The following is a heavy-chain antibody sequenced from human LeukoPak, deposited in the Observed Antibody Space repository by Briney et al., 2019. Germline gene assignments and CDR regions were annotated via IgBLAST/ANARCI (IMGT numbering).Heavy chain of an antibody. J-gene: IGHJ4*02. V-gene: IGHV4-61*02. CDR1: GGSISSGSYY. CDR3: ARGGEWSYDY. CDR2: IYTTGST. Sequence: SETLSLTCTVSGGSISSGSYYWSWIRQPAGKGLEWIGRIYTTGSTNYNPSLKSRVNMSIDMSKNQFSLNLSSVTAADTAVYYCARGGEWSYDYWGQGTLVTVSS. D-gene: IGHD3-3*01.